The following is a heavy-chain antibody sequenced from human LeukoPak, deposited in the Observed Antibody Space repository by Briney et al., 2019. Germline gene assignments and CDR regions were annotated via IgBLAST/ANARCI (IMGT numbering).Heavy chain of an antibody. CDR2: IRYDGSNK. J-gene: IGHJ5*02. CDR3: AKTGCSSTSCYARVENWFDP. Sequence: PGGSLRLSCAASGFTFSRYVMHWVRQAPGKGLEWVAFIRYDGSNKYYSDSVKGRFTISRDNSKNTLYLQMNSLRAEDTAVYYCAKTGCSSTSCYARVENWFDPWGQGTLVTVSS. D-gene: IGHD2-2*01. V-gene: IGHV3-30*02. CDR1: GFTFSRYV.